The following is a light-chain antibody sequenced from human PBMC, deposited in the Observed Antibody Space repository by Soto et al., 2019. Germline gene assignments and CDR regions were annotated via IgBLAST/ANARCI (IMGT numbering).Light chain of an antibody. Sequence: EVVMTQSPDTLSVSPGETVTLSCRASQSVRSKLAWYQQRPGQAPRLFIYGASTRATGIPARFSGSGSGTEFTLTISSLQSEDFAIYYCQQYNNWPWTFGQGTKVDIK. CDR3: QQYNNWPWT. CDR1: QSVRSK. J-gene: IGKJ1*01. CDR2: GAS. V-gene: IGKV3-15*01.